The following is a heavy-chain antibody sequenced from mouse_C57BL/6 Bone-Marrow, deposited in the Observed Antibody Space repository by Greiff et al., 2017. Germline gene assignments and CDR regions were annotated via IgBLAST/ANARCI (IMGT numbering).Heavy chain of an antibody. J-gene: IGHJ4*01. V-gene: IGHV1-7*01. D-gene: IGHD2-4*01. CDR1: GYTFTSYW. CDR2: INPSSGYT. CDR3: ARDGSDDSDVGYAMDY. Sequence: QVQLQQSGAELAKPGASVKLSCKASGYTFTSYWMHWVKQRPGQGLEWIGYINPSSGYTKYNQKFKDKATLTAEKSSSTAYMQLSSLTSEDAAAYYGARDGSDDSDVGYAMDYWGQGTSVTVSS.